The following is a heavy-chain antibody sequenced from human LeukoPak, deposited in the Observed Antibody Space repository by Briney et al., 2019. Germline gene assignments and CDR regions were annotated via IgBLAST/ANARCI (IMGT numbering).Heavy chain of an antibody. V-gene: IGHV1-2*02. CDR1: GYTFTAYY. Sequence: EASVKVSCKTSGYTFTAYYMHWVRQAPGQGLEWMGWINPINPNSDDIHYAQKFRGRVTMTRDTSISTAYVELSSLRADDTAVYYCARGGYSSSLYDYWGQGTLVTVSS. D-gene: IGHD6-13*01. J-gene: IGHJ4*02. CDR2: INPINPNSDDI. CDR3: ARGGYSSSLYDY.